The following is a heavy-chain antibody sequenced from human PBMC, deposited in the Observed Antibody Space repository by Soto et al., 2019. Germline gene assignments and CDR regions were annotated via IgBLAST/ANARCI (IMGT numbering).Heavy chain of an antibody. D-gene: IGHD6-19*01. CDR3: ARVGYSSGWYTGDWFDP. CDR2: ISAHNGNT. J-gene: IGHJ5*02. Sequence: ASVKVSCKASGYTFTSYGISWVRQAPGQGLEWMGWISAHNGNTNYAQKLQGRVTMTTDTSTSTAYMELRSLRSDDTAVYYCARVGYSSGWYTGDWFDPWGQGTLVTVSS. CDR1: GYTFTSYG. V-gene: IGHV1-18*04.